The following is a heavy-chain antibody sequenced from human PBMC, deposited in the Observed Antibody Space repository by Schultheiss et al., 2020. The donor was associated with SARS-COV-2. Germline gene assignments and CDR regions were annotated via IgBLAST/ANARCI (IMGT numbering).Heavy chain of an antibody. CDR3: AGGGDGYNDWFDP. CDR1: GGTFSSYA. J-gene: IGHJ5*02. D-gene: IGHD5-24*01. CDR2: IIPIFGTA. V-gene: IGHV1-69*13. Sequence: SVKVSCKASGGTFSSYAISWVRQAPGQGLEWMGGIIPIFGTANYAQKFQGRVTITADESTSTAYMELRSLRSEDTAVYYCAGGGDGYNDWFDPWGQGTLVTVSS.